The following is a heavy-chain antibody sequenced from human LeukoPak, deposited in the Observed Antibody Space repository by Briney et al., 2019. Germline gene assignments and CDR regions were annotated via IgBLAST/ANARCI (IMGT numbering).Heavy chain of an antibody. CDR2: ISRSGTTI. V-gene: IGHV3-48*03. CDR3: VRDYTYCTSTSCYAA. J-gene: IGHJ5*02. Sequence: GGSLRLSCAASGFSFSNNEMNWVRQAPGKGLGWVSYISRSGTTIYYADSVKGRFTISRDNAKNSLYLEMNSLRAEDTAVYYCVRDYTYCTSTSCYAAWGQGTLVTVPS. D-gene: IGHD2-2*01. CDR1: GFSFSNNE.